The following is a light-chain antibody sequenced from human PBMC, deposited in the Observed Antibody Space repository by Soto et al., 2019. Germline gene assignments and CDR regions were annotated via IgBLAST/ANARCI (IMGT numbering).Light chain of an antibody. CDR1: QSISSY. V-gene: IGKV1-39*01. Sequence: DIQMTQSPSSLSASVGDRVTITCRASQSISSYLNWYQQKPGKAPKLLIYAASSLQSGVPSRFSGSVSGTDFTLTISSLQPEDFATYYCQQSYSTPRTFVQGTKLEIK. J-gene: IGKJ2*01. CDR2: AAS. CDR3: QQSYSTPRT.